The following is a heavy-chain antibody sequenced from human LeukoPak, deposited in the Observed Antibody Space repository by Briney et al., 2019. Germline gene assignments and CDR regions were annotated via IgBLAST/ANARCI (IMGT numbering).Heavy chain of an antibody. J-gene: IGHJ3*02. D-gene: IGHD5-12*01. Sequence: SETLSLTCTVSGGSISSGDYYWSWIRQPPGKGLEWIGYIYYSGSTYYNPSLKSRVTISVDTSKNQFSLKLSSVTAADTAVYYCARGPQYSGYDSVRAFDIWGQGTMVTVSS. CDR2: IYYSGST. CDR1: GGSISSGDYY. CDR3: ARGPQYSGYDSVRAFDI. V-gene: IGHV4-30-4*01.